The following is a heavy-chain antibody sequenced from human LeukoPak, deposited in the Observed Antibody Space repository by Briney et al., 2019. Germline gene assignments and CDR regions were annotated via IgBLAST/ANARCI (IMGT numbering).Heavy chain of an antibody. J-gene: IGHJ4*02. CDR2: ISASSETT. CDR3: AKRAGANSGPFDF. CDR1: KFTFSNYG. V-gene: IGHV3-23*01. D-gene: IGHD6-25*01. Sequence: GGSLRLSCADSKFTFSNYGISWVRQAPGRGLEGVSGISASSETTYYADSVKGRFTISRDSSKTILYLQMRGLRAEDTAVYFCAKRAGANSGPFDFWGRGALVTVSS.